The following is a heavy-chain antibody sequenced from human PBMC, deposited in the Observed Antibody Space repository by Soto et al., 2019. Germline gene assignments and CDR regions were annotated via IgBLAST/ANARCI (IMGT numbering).Heavy chain of an antibody. D-gene: IGHD6-6*01. V-gene: IGHV3-48*03. CDR1: GFTFSSHE. CDR3: AHSSSSKYYYGMDV. J-gene: IGHJ6*02. Sequence: GGSLRLSCAASGFTFSSHEMNWVRQAPGKGLEWVSYISSSGSTIYYADSVKGRFTISRDNAKNSLYLQMNSLRAEDTAVYYCAHSSSSKYYYGMDVWGQGTTVTVSS. CDR2: ISSSGSTI.